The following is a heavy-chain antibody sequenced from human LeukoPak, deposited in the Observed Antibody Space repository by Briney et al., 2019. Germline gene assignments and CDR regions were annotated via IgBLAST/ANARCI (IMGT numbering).Heavy chain of an antibody. CDR1: GFTFSSYS. CDR2: ISSSSSYI. CDR3: AREPVAGTFDY. Sequence: GGSLRLSCAASGFTFSSYSTNWVRQAPGQGLEWVSSISSSSSYIYYADSVKGRFTISRDNAKNSLYLQMNSLRAEDTAVYYCAREPVAGTFDYWGQGTLSPSPQ. J-gene: IGHJ4*02. V-gene: IGHV3-21*01. D-gene: IGHD6-19*01.